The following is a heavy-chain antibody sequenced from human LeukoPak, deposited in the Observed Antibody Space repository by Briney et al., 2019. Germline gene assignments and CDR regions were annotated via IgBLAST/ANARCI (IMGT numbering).Heavy chain of an antibody. CDR2: ISSSSSYI. Sequence: PGGSLRLSCAASGFTFDDYGMSWVRQAPGKGLEWVSCISSSSSYIYYADSVKGRFTISRDNAKNSLYLQMNSLRAEDTAVYYCATSPVYSYGHPYYFDYWGQGTLVTVSS. V-gene: IGHV3-21*01. CDR3: ATSPVYSYGHPYYFDY. J-gene: IGHJ4*02. D-gene: IGHD5-18*01. CDR1: GFTFDDYG.